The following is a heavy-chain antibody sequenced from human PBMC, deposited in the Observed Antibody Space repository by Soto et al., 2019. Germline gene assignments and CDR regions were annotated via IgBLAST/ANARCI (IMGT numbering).Heavy chain of an antibody. CDR3: ARDERRRDGYNLFDY. CDR2: IYYSGST. D-gene: IGHD5-12*01. J-gene: IGHJ4*02. CDR1: GGSVSSGSYY. Sequence: SETLSLTCTVSGGSVSSGSYYWSWIRQPPGKGLEWIGYIYYSGSTNYNPSLKSRVTISVDTSKNQFSLKLSSVTAADTAVYYCARDERRRDGYNLFDYWGQGTLVTVSS. V-gene: IGHV4-61*01.